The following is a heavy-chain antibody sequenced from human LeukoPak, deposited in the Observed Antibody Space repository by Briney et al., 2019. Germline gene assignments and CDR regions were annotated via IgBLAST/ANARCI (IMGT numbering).Heavy chain of an antibody. CDR3: ARGTTTVTTSDYYGMDV. J-gene: IGHJ6*02. D-gene: IGHD4-17*01. CDR1: GGTFGSYA. V-gene: IGHV1-69*13. CDR2: MIAIFGTA. Sequence: SLKVSCTAAGGTFGSYAISWVRQAHRPGLEWLRGMIAIFGTANYAQKFQGRVTITADVSTSTAYMELSSLRSEDTAVYYCARGTTTVTTSDYYGMDVWGQGTTVTVSS.